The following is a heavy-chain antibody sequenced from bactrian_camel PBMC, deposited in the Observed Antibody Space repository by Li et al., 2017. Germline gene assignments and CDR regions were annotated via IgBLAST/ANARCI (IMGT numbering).Heavy chain of an antibody. J-gene: IGHJ6*01. CDR2: INSGGGST. CDR3: VRDQTSYYRDYPTATDFGY. CDR1: GFSFSSYA. V-gene: IGHV3S40*01. Sequence: DVQLVESGGGLVQPGGSLRLSCAASGFSFSSYAMIWVRQAPGKGLEWVSTINSGGGSTYYADSVKGRFTASRVNAKNTVYLQMNSLKPEDTGMYYCVRDQTSYYRDYPTATDFGYWGQGTQVTVS. D-gene: IGHD4*01.